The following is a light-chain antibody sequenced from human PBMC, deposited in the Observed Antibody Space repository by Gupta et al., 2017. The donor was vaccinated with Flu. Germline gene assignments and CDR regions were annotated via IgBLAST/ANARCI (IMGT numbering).Light chain of an antibody. CDR1: RSNIGAGYD. CDR2: GNS. J-gene: IGLJ2*01. CDR3: QSYDSSLSGSVV. V-gene: IGLV1-40*01. Sequence: QSVLTPPPSVSGAPAQRVPISCTGSRSNIGAGYDVHWYQQLPGTAPKLLIYGNSNRPSGVPDRFSGSKSGTSASLAITGLQAEDEADYYCQSYDSSLSGSVVFGGGTKLTVL.